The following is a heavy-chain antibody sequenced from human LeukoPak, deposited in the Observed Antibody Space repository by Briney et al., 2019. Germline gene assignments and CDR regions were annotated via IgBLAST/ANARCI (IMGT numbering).Heavy chain of an antibody. V-gene: IGHV3-7*01. Sequence: GGSLRLSCAASGFTFISYWMSWVRQAPGKGLEWVANIKQDRSEKYYVDCVKGRFTISRDNAKNSLYLQMNSLRAEDTAVYYCARSPDGEYFDYWGQGTLVSVSS. J-gene: IGHJ4*02. CDR3: ARSPDGEYFDY. CDR1: GFTFISYW. CDR2: IKQDRSEK. D-gene: IGHD5-24*01.